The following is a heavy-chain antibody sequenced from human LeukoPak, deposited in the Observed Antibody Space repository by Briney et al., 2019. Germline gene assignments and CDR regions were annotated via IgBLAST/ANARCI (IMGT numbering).Heavy chain of an antibody. CDR1: GFIFSGYS. Sequence: GRSLRLSCAAAGFIFSGYSMHWVRQAPGKGLEWVAVISYDGSNKYYADSVKGRFTISRDNSKNTLYLQMNSLRAEDTAVHYCARLVGGFNYYYYYMDVWGKGTTVTVSS. CDR2: ISYDGSNK. V-gene: IGHV3-30-3*01. D-gene: IGHD3-10*01. CDR3: ARLVGGFNYYYYYMDV. J-gene: IGHJ6*03.